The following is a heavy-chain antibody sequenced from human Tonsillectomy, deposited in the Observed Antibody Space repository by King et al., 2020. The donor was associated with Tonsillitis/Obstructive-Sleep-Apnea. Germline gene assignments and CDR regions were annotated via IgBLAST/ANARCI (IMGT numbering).Heavy chain of an antibody. CDR1: GFTFSNYG. D-gene: IGHD3-9*01. V-gene: IGHV3-30*18. CDR2: ISYDGSNK. Sequence: VQLVESGGGVVQPGRSLRLSCAASGFTFSNYGMHWVRQAPGKGLEWVAVISYDGSNKYYADSVKGRFTISRDKSKNTLDLQMDSLRAEDTAVYYCAKAPYYDILTGYWGEYYYYGMDVWGQGTTVTVSS. J-gene: IGHJ6*02. CDR3: AKAPYYDILTGYWGEYYYYGMDV.